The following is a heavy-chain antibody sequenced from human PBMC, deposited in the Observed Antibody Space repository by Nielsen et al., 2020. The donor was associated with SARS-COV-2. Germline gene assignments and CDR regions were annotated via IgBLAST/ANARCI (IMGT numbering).Heavy chain of an antibody. CDR3: ARGRYESGWLDF. CDR2: ISNSGSTI. J-gene: IGHJ4*02. CDR1: GFTFSDYY. Sequence: GGFLRLSCAASGFTFSDYYMNWIRQVPGKGLEWVSYISNSGSTIFYTDSVKGRFTISRDNAKNSLYLQMNSLRAEDTAMYYCARGRYESGWLDFWGQGTQVTVSS. D-gene: IGHD6-19*01. V-gene: IGHV3-11*04.